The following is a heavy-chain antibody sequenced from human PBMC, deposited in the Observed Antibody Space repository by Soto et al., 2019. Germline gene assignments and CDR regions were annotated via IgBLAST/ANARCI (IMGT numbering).Heavy chain of an antibody. D-gene: IGHD3-22*01. CDR3: ARDGEAYDYDSSGSYNWVDP. CDR2: INPSGGST. Sequence: ASVKVSCKASGYTFTSYYMHWVRQAPGQGLEWMGIINPSGGSTSYAQKFQGRVTMTRDTSTSTAYMELSSLRSEDTAVYYCARDGEAYDYDSSGSYNWVDPWGEGSPVT. CDR1: GYTFTSYY. J-gene: IGHJ5*02. V-gene: IGHV1-46*01.